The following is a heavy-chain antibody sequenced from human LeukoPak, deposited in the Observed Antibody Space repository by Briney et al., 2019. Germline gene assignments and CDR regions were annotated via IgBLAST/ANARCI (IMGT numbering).Heavy chain of an antibody. V-gene: IGHV4-34*01. D-gene: IGHD4-11*01. Sequence: GSLGLSCEASGFTFTTYWMGWVRQAPGKGLEWIGEINHSGSTNYNPSLKSRVTISVDTSKNQFSLKLSSLTAADTAVYYCARAYSNSIVWGQGTLVTVSS. CDR3: ARAYSNSIV. J-gene: IGHJ4*02. CDR1: GFTFTTYW. CDR2: INHSGST.